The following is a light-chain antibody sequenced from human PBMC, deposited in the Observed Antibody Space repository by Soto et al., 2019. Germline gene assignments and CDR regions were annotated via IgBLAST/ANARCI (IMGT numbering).Light chain of an antibody. CDR2: DVS. V-gene: IGLV2-11*01. Sequence: QSVLTQPRSVSGSPGQTVTISCTGASSDVGGYNYVSWYQQHPGKAPKLMIYDVSKRPSGVPDRFSGSRSGNTASLTISGLQAEDESDYYCCSYAVSYTLSVFGTGPNSTVL. CDR3: CSYAVSYTLSV. J-gene: IGLJ1*01. CDR1: SSDVGGYNY.